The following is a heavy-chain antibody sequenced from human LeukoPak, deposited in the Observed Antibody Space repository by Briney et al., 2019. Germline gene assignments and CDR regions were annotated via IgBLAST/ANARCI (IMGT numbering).Heavy chain of an antibody. CDR2: ITDSGGST. V-gene: IGHV3-23*01. CDR1: GFTFSSYA. J-gene: IGHJ4*02. Sequence: PGGSLRLSCAASGFTFSSYAMSWVRQAPGKGLEWVSVITDSGGSTFYADSVKGRFTISRDNSKNTLYLQMNSLRAEDTAVYYCARGDGHFDYWGQGTLVTVSS. CDR3: ARGDGHFDY. D-gene: IGHD5-24*01.